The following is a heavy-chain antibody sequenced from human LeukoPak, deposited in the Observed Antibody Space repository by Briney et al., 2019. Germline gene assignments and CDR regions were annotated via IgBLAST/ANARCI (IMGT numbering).Heavy chain of an antibody. V-gene: IGHV4-61*08. CDR2: VYYIGTT. J-gene: IGHJ5*02. CDR3: AKNTSSSPWFDP. CDR1: GGSVSSRDAY. D-gene: IGHD6-6*01. Sequence: PSETLSLTCSVSGGSVSSRDAYGSWIRQPAGKGLEWIGNVYYIGTTSYNSSLKSRVTISVDTSKNQFSLEVTSVTAADTAVYYCAKNTSSSPWFDPWGQGTLVTVSS.